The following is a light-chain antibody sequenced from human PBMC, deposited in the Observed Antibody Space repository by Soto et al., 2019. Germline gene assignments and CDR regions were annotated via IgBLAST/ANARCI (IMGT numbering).Light chain of an antibody. CDR3: GTWDSSLRVVV. V-gene: IGLV1-51*01. CDR1: SSNIGINY. CDR2: DNN. J-gene: IGLJ2*01. Sequence: QSVLPQPPSVSAAPGQTVPISCSGSSSNIGINYVAWYQQLPGTAPKLFIYDNNKRHSGIPDRFSGSKSGTSATLGITGLQTGDEADYYCGTWDSSLRVVVFGGGTKLTVL.